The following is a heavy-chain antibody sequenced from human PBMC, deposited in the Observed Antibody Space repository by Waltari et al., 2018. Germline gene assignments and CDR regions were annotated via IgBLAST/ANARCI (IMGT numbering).Heavy chain of an antibody. CDR2: ITYNSGAI. CDR1: GFNFQDYG. Sequence: EVQLVESGGGLVQPGGSLTLSCAGSGFNFQDYGMHWLRQPPGKGLEWVSGITYNSGAIYYADSVKGRFTISRDNAKNSLYLQMNSLRAEDTAVYYCARGLGLAAYFDYWGQGTLVTVSS. D-gene: IGHD6-19*01. V-gene: IGHV3-9*01. J-gene: IGHJ4*02. CDR3: ARGLGLAAYFDY.